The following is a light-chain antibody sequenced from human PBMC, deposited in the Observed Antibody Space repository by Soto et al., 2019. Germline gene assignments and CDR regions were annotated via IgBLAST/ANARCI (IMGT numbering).Light chain of an antibody. CDR1: QVITTS. V-gene: IGKV1-33*01. J-gene: IGKJ2*01. Sequence: DIRMTQSPSSLSASLGDRITITCQASQVITTSLSWFQQRPGKAPRLLIFDASYLEAGVPSRFSGSGSGTEFSFTISSLQPEDIATYDCQQYDSLPYTFGQGTKLEIK. CDR3: QQYDSLPYT. CDR2: DAS.